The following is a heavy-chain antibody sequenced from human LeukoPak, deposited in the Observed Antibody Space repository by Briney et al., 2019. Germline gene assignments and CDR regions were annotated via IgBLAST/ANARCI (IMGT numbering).Heavy chain of an antibody. J-gene: IGHJ4*02. Sequence: GGSLRLSCTVSGLTFSSYAMSWVRQAPGKGLEWVSAVSASGGNTYYADSVKGQFTISRDNSKNTLYLQMNSLRVEDTAVYYCAKGGSYSKPLDYWGQGALVTVSS. V-gene: IGHV3-23*01. CDR1: GLTFSSYA. CDR2: VSASGGNT. D-gene: IGHD1-26*01. CDR3: AKGGSYSKPLDY.